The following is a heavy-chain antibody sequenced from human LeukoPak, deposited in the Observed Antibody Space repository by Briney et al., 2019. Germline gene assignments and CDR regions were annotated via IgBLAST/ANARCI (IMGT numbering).Heavy chain of an antibody. D-gene: IGHD3-22*01. J-gene: IGHJ4*02. CDR3: AREGYDSSGYRNYDY. V-gene: IGHV3-9*01. CDR1: GFTFDDYG. CDR2: ISWNSGSI. Sequence: PGRSLRLSCAASGFTFDDYGMHWVRQAPGKGLEWVSAISWNSGSIVYADSVKGRFTISRDNAKNSLYLQMNSLRAEDTDLYYCAREGYDSSGYRNYDYWGQGTLVTVSS.